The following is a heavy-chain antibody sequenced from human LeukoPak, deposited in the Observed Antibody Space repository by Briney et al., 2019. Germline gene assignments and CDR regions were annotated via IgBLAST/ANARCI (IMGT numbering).Heavy chain of an antibody. CDR3: AKGGPYSDSSQSWFAP. J-gene: IGHJ5*02. V-gene: IGHV3-23*01. CDR1: GFSFANYA. CDR2: IRGSGGST. D-gene: IGHD6-13*01. Sequence: RGSLRLSCAASGFSFANYAMSWVRQAPGKGLEWVSSIRGSGGSTNYADSVKGRFTISRDNSKNTLSLQMNSLRAEDTALYYCAKGGPYSDSSQSWFAPWGQGTLVTVSS.